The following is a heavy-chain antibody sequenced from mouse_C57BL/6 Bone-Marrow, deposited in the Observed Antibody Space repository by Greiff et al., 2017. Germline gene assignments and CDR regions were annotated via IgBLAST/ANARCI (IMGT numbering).Heavy chain of an antibody. J-gene: IGHJ1*03. D-gene: IGHD1-1*01. CDR1: GYSITSGYY. CDR3: ARDYGSGRGWYFDV. CDR2: ISYDGSN. V-gene: IGHV3-6*01. Sequence: ESGPGLVKPSQSLSLTCSVTGYSITSGYYWNWIRQFPGNKLEWMGYISYDGSNNYNPSLKNRISITRDTSKNQFFLKLNSVTTEDTAAYYCARDYGSGRGWYFDVWGTGTTVTVSS.